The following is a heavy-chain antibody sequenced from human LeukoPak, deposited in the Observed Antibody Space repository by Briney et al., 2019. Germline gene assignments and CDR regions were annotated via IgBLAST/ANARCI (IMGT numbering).Heavy chain of an antibody. CDR3: ARDSIEGNYYQLYAFDL. Sequence: PSDTLSLTCTVSGGSVSSHYWSWIRQPPGKGLEWIGDIYYTGSTNHNPSLKSRVTISVDTSENQFSLRLSSVTAADTAVYYCARDSIEGNYYQLYAFDLRGQGTMVTVSS. CDR2: IYYTGST. V-gene: IGHV4-59*02. D-gene: IGHD1-26*01. J-gene: IGHJ3*01. CDR1: GGSVSSHY.